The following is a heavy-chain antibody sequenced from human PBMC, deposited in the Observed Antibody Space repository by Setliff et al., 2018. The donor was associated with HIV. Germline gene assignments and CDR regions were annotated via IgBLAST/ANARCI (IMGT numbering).Heavy chain of an antibody. Sequence: SVKVSCKASGGTLSTSAIGWLRQAPGQGLEWMGGFFPMFGITQYAPKFQGSVTITADESTSTVYMELNSLRSEDTAVYYCARQKASEYSSSFWFDPWGQGTLVTVSS. CDR1: GGTLSTSA. CDR2: FFPMFGIT. J-gene: IGHJ5*02. CDR3: ARQKASEYSSSFWFDP. V-gene: IGHV1-69*13. D-gene: IGHD6-6*01.